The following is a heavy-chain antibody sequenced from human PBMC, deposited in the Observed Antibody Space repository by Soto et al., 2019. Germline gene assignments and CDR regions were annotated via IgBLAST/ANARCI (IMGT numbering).Heavy chain of an antibody. Sequence: QVQLVQSGAEVKKPGSSVKVSCKASGGTFSSYPISWVRQAPGQGLEWMGRIIPILGIANYAQKFQGRVTITADKSTSTAYMELSSMRSEDTAVYYCAREPYSSSWYRFDPWGQGTLVTVSS. V-gene: IGHV1-69*04. CDR2: IIPILGIA. CDR3: AREPYSSSWYRFDP. D-gene: IGHD6-13*01. J-gene: IGHJ5*02. CDR1: GGTFSSYP.